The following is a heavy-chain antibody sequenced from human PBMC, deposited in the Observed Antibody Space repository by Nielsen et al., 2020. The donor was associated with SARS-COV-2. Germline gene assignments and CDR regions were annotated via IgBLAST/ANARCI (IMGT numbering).Heavy chain of an antibody. V-gene: IGHV3-33*01. CDR2: IWYDGSNK. Sequence: GGSLRLSCAASGFTFSSYGMHWVRQAPGKGLEWVAVIWYDGSNKYYADSVKGRFTISRDNSKNTLYLQMNSLRAEDTAVYYCARGSGATAKHKDAFDIWGQETMVTVSS. J-gene: IGHJ3*02. CDR1: GFTFSSYG. D-gene: IGHD6-25*01. CDR3: ARGSGATAKHKDAFDI.